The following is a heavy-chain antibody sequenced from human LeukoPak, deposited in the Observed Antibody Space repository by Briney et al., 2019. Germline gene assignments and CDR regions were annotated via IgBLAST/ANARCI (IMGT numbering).Heavy chain of an antibody. CDR1: GYTFTSYD. D-gene: IGHD6-6*01. V-gene: IGHV1-8*01. CDR2: MNPNSGNT. CDR3: ARAPSLRHSSSSSRLYYFDY. J-gene: IGHJ4*02. Sequence: ASVKLSCKASGYTFTSYDINWVRQATGQGLEWMGWMNPNSGNTGYAQKFQGRVTMTRNTSISTAYMELSSLRSEDAAVYYCARAPSLRHSSSSSRLYYFDYWGQGTLVTVSS.